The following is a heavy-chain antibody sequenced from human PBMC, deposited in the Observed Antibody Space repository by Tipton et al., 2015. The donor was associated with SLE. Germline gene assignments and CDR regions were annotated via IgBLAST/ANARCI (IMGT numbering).Heavy chain of an antibody. CDR1: GFTFSNYW. Sequence: SLRLSCAASGFTFSNYWMHWVRQAPGKGLEYVSAISRNGGNTYYANSVKGRFTISRDNSKNTLYLQMGSLRAEDMAVYYCARERGWFGETDAFDIWGQGTMVTVSS. CDR3: ARERGWFGETDAFDI. V-gene: IGHV3-64*01. J-gene: IGHJ3*02. CDR2: ISRNGGNT. D-gene: IGHD3-10*01.